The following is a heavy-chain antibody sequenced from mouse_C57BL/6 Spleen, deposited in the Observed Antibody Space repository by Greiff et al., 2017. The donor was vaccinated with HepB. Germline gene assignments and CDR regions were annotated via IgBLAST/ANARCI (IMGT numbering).Heavy chain of an antibody. CDR3: ARLGIITTVVATRYYAMDY. J-gene: IGHJ4*01. D-gene: IGHD1-1*01. V-gene: IGHV14-3*01. Sequence: EVQLQQSVAELVRPGASVKLSCTASGFNIKNTYMHWVKQRPEQGLEWIGRIDPANGNTKFAPKFQGKATITADTSSNTAYLQLSSLTSEDTAIYYCARLGIITTVVATRYYAMDYWGQGTSVTVSS. CDR2: IDPANGNT. CDR1: GFNIKNTY.